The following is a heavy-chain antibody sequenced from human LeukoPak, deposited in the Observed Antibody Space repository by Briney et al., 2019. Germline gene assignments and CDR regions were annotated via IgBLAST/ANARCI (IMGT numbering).Heavy chain of an antibody. CDR3: ARDTLLGYCSGGSCYSEDY. D-gene: IGHD2-15*01. J-gene: IGHJ4*02. V-gene: IGHV1-18*01. CDR2: ISAYNGNT. CDR1: GYTFTSYG. Sequence: ASVKVSCKASGYTFTSYGISWVRQAPGQGLEWMGWISAYNGNTNYAQKLQGRVTMTTDTSTSTAYMELRSLRSDDTAVYYCARDTLLGYCSGGSCYSEDYWGQGTLVTVSS.